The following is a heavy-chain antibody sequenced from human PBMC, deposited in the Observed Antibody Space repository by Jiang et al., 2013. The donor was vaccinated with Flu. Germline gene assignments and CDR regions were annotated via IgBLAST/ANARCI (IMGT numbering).Heavy chain of an antibody. Sequence: RLSCAASGFTLSDYAMSWVRQASGKGLEWISTISSTGSSTFHADSVMGRFTISRDKSKNTLYLQMNSLRGEDTAVYYCAKDTTGRDNDFWSGYFYDHWGQGTLVTVSS. CDR2: ISSTGSST. CDR3: AKDTTGRDNDFWSGYFYDH. D-gene: IGHD3-3*01. CDR1: GFTLSDYA. J-gene: IGHJ4*02. V-gene: IGHV3-23*01.